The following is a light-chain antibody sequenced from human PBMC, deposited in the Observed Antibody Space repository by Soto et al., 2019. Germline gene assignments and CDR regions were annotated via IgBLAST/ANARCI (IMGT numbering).Light chain of an antibody. CDR3: CSYGGSYSYV. CDR1: SSDVGNYDY. J-gene: IGLJ1*01. CDR2: DVT. Sequence: QSVLTQPRSVSGSPGQSVTISCTGTSSDVGNYDYVSWHQQHPGKAPKLMIYDVTKRPPGVPDRFSGSKSGNTASLTISGLQAEDEADYYCCSYGGSYSYVFGNGTKVTV. V-gene: IGLV2-11*01.